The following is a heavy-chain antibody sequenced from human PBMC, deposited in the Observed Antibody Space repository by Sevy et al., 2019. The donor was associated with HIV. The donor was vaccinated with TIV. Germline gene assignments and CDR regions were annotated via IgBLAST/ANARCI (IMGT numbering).Heavy chain of an antibody. CDR2: INWNSGSL. V-gene: IGHV3-9*01. J-gene: IGHJ4*02. D-gene: IGHD6-25*01. CDR1: GFTFEDYA. CDR3: AKTHMTAAAPYFDF. Sequence: GGSLRLSCAGSGFTFEDYALHWVRQAPGQGLEWVAGINWNSGSLDYADSVKGRFTISRDDAKNSLYLQMDTLRTVDTALYYCAKTHMTAAAPYFDFWGQGTLVTVSS.